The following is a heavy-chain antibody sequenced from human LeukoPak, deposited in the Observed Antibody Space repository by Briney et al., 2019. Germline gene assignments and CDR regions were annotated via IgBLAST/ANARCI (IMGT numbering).Heavy chain of an antibody. CDR3: ARDAYSSGWYPYYFDY. CDR2: IIPILGTA. D-gene: IGHD6-19*01. Sequence: SVKVSFKASGGTFSSYAISWVRQAPGQGLEWMGGIIPILGTANYAQKFQGRVTITADESTSTAYMELSSLRSEDTAVYYCARDAYSSGWYPYYFDYWGQGTLVTVSS. V-gene: IGHV1-69*13. J-gene: IGHJ4*02. CDR1: GGTFSSYA.